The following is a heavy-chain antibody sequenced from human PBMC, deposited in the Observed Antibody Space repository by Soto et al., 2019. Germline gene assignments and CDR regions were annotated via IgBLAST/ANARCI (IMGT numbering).Heavy chain of an antibody. Sequence: PSQTLSLTCAISGDSVSSNSADWHWIRQSPSRGLEWLGRTFYRSQWFNDYAVSVKTRIAINPDTSKNQFSLHLNSVTPDDTAVYYCARVPGQGYSSGKYYFYGMDVWGQGTSVTVS. D-gene: IGHD6-19*01. CDR3: ARVPGQGYSSGKYYFYGMDV. CDR2: TFYRSQWFN. J-gene: IGHJ6*02. V-gene: IGHV6-1*01. CDR1: GDSVSSNSAD.